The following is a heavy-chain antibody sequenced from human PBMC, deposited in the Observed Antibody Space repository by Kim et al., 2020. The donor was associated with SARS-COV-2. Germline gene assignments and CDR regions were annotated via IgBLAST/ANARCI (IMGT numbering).Heavy chain of an antibody. CDR1: GGSISSYY. D-gene: IGHD7-27*01. J-gene: IGHJ4*02. CDR2: IYYSGST. Sequence: SETLSLTCTVSGGSISSYYWSWIRQPPGKGLEWIGYIYYSGSTNYNPSLKSRVTISVDTSKNQFSLKLSSVTAADTAVYYCARDGGTTGDLDFDYWGQGTLVTVSS. V-gene: IGHV4-59*01. CDR3: ARDGGTTGDLDFDY.